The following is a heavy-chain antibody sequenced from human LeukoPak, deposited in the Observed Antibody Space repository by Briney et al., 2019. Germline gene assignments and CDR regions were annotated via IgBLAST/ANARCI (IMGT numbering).Heavy chain of an antibody. CDR1: GFTFSSYG. CDR2: IWYDGSNK. CDR3: ARDPGRIVGATWYFQH. V-gene: IGHV3-33*01. D-gene: IGHD1-26*01. Sequence: GGSLRLSCAASGFTFSSYGMHWVRQAPGKGLEWVAVIWYDGSNKYYADSVKGRFTISRDNSKDTLYLQMNSLRAEDTAVYYCARDPGRIVGATWYFQHWGQGTLVTVSS. J-gene: IGHJ1*01.